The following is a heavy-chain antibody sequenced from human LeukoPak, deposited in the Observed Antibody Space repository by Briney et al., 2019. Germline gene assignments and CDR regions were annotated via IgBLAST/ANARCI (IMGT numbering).Heavy chain of an antibody. J-gene: IGHJ4*02. CDR2: IIPIFGTA. Sequence: ASVKVSCKASGGTFSSYAISWVRQAPGQGLEWMGGIIPIFGTANYAQKFQGRVTITADESTSTAYMELSRLRSDDTAVYYCASHKPPPSWGQGTLVTVSS. V-gene: IGHV1-69*01. CDR3: ASHKPPPS. CDR1: GGTFSSYA.